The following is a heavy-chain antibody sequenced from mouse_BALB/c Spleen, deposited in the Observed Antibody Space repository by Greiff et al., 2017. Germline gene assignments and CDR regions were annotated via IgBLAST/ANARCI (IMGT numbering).Heavy chain of an antibody. J-gene: IGHJ2*01. Sequence: EVQVVESGGGLVKPGGSLKLSCAASGFTFSSYTMSWVRQTPEKRLEWVATISSGGSYTYYPDSVKGRFTISIDNAKNTLYLQMSSLNSEDTAIYCCARVGHWGYFDYWGQGTTLTVSS. CDR1: GFTFSSYT. D-gene: IGHD4-1*01. CDR3: ARVGHWGYFDY. V-gene: IGHV5-6-4*01. CDR2: ISSGGSYT.